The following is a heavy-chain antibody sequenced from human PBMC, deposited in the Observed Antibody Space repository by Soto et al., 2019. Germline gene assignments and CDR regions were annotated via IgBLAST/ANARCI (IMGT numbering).Heavy chain of an antibody. CDR3: ARDHYGSGSLMKY. V-gene: IGHV3-33*01. D-gene: IGHD3-10*01. CDR1: GFTFSSYG. J-gene: IGHJ4*02. CDR2: IWYDGSNK. Sequence: GGSLRLSCAASGFTFSSYGMHWVRQAPGKGLEWVAVIWYDGSNKYYADSVKGRFTISRDNSKNTLYLQMNSLRAEDTAVYYCARDHYGSGSLMKYWGQGTLVTVSS.